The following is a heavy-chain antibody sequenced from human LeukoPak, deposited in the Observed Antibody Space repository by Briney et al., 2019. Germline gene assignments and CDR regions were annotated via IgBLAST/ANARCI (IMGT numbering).Heavy chain of an antibody. Sequence: PGGSLRLSCAASGFTFSSYAMSWVRQAPGKGLEWVSAISGSGGSTYYADSVKGRFTISRDNSKNTLYLQMNSLRAEDTAVYYCAKVFTFVAIPPLDFDYWGQGTLVTVSS. V-gene: IGHV3-23*01. CDR2: ISGSGGST. CDR1: GFTFSSYA. D-gene: IGHD2-2*02. J-gene: IGHJ4*02. CDR3: AKVFTFVAIPPLDFDY.